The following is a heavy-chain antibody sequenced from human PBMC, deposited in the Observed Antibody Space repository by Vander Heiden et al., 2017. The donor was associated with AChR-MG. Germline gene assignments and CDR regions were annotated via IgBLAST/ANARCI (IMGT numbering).Heavy chain of an antibody. J-gene: IGHJ6*02. V-gene: IGHV4-61*02. Sequence: QVQLQESGPGLVKPSQTLSLTCTVSGGSISSGPYYWSWIRQPAVKGLEWIGRMYSSGSTNYNNSLKSRVTISVDTSKNQFSRKLSSVTAAETAVYYCARGEFWSGYPQRHYGMDVWCQGTTVTVSS. CDR2: MYSSGST. CDR1: GGSISSGPYY. CDR3: ARGEFWSGYPQRHYGMDV. D-gene: IGHD3-3*01.